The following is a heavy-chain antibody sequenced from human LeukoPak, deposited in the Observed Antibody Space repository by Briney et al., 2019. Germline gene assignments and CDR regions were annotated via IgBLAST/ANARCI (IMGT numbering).Heavy chain of an antibody. CDR1: GASFNTYY. D-gene: IGHD2-8*01. CDR3: ARGPVALPNDRLSLFFDF. V-gene: IGHV4-34*01. J-gene: IGHJ5*01. CDR2: VKHDGDT. Sequence: SETLSLTCAVYGASFNTYYWTWIRQSPDKGLEWIGEVKHDGDTNVNPSLRSRVVMSVDASKNQFSLKMTSVTAADTAIYFCARGPVALPNDRLSLFFDFWGQGTQVTVSS.